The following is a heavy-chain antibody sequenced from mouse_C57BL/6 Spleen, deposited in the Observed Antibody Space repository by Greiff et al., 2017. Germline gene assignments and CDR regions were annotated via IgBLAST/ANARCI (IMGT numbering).Heavy chain of an antibody. Sequence: VQLQQSGAELVRPGASVTLSCKASGYTFTDYEMHWVKQTPVHGLEWIGAIDPETGGTAYNQKFKGKAILTADKSSSTAYMELRILTSEDSAVYYCTRRNYDYDGVLYYYAMDYWGQGTSVTVSA. CDR3: TRRNYDYDGVLYYYAMDY. CDR1: GYTFTDYE. D-gene: IGHD2-4*01. CDR2: IDPETGGT. V-gene: IGHV1-15*01. J-gene: IGHJ4*01.